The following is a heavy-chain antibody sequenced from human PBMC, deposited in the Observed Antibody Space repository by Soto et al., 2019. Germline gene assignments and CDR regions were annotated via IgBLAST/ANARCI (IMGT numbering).Heavy chain of an antibody. J-gene: IGHJ6*02. CDR3: AQMWFGELWHGMDV. V-gene: IGHV1-69*02. CDR2: IIPILDVA. D-gene: IGHD3-10*01. Sequence: QLVQSGAEVKKPGSSVKVSCKASGGDFISYTISWVRQAPGQGPEWMGTIIPILDVAKNAQKFQGRVAITADKATSTVYMELRSLISDDTAVYYCAQMWFGELWHGMDVWGQGTTITVSS. CDR1: GGDFISYT.